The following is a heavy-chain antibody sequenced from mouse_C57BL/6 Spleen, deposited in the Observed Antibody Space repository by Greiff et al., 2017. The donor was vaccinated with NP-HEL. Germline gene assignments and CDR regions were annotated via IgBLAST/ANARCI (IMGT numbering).Heavy chain of an antibody. J-gene: IGHJ1*03. CDR1: GYTFTSYW. Sequence: QVQLQQPGTELVKPGASVKLSCKASGYTFTSYWMHWVKQRPGQGLEWIGNINPSNGGTNYNEKFKSKATLTVDKSSSTAYMQRSSLTAEDSAVYDCARGYYGSSYVDWYFDVWGTGTTVTVSS. D-gene: IGHD1-1*01. CDR3: ARGYYGSSYVDWYFDV. CDR2: INPSNGGT. V-gene: IGHV1-53*01.